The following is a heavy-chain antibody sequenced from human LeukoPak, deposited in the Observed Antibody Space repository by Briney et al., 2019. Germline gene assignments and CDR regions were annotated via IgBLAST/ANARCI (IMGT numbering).Heavy chain of an antibody. V-gene: IGHV4-59*01. CDR3: ARARNYYDSSGFYYEGDAFDI. CDR2: IYSSGST. CDR1: GGSISSYH. Sequence: PSETLSLTCTVSGGSISSYHWSWIRQPPGKGLECIGYIYSSGSTNYNPSLKSRVTISVDTSKNQFSLKLSSVTAADTAVYYCARARNYYDSSGFYYEGDAFDIWGQRTMVTVSS. D-gene: IGHD3-22*01. J-gene: IGHJ3*02.